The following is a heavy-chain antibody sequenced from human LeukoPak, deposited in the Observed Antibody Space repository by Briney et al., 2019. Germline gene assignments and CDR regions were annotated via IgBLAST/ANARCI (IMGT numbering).Heavy chain of an antibody. CDR1: GFTFSSYN. J-gene: IGHJ6*03. CDR3: AREGFSRGYYQYYYMDV. D-gene: IGHD3-3*02. Sequence: GGSLRLSCAASGFTFSSYNMNWVRQAPGKGLEWVSSISSTSRSYIYYADSVKGRFTISRDNAKNSLYLQMNSLRAEDTAVYYCAREGFSRGYYQYYYMDVWGKGTTVTVSS. CDR2: ISSTSRSYI. V-gene: IGHV3-21*01.